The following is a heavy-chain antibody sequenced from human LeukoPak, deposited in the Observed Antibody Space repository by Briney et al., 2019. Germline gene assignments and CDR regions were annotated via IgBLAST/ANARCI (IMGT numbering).Heavy chain of an antibody. CDR2: IYYSGST. CDR1: GGSISSGDYC. D-gene: IGHD1-26*01. CDR3: ASNSGSYYEFDY. Sequence: SQTLSLTCTVSGGSISSGDYCWSWIRQPPGKGLEWIGYIYYSGSTYYNPSPKSRVTISVDTSKNQFSLKLSSVAAADTAVYYCASNSGSYYEFDYWGQGTLVTVSS. V-gene: IGHV4-30-4*08. J-gene: IGHJ4*02.